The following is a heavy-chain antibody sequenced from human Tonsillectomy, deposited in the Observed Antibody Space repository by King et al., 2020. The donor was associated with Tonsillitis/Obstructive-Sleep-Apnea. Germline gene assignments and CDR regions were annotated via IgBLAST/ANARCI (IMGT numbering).Heavy chain of an antibody. Sequence: VQLQESGPGLVKPSETPSLTCTVSGGSISSYYWSWIRQPPGKGLEWIGYIYYSGSTNYNPSLKSRVTISVDTSKNQFSLKLSSVTAADTAVYYCVRDMVLEAGGDAFDIWGQGTMVTVSS. V-gene: IGHV4-59*01. CDR3: VRDMVLEAGGDAFDI. CDR1: GGSISSYY. CDR2: IYYSGST. J-gene: IGHJ3*02. D-gene: IGHD2-8*01.